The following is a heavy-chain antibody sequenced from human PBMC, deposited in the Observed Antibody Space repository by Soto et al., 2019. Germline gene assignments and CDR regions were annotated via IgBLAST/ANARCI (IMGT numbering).Heavy chain of an antibody. CDR2: INPNSGGT. V-gene: IGHV1-2*02. D-gene: IGHD3-10*01. Sequence: QVQLVQSGAEVKKPGASVKVSCKASGYTFTGYYMHWVRQAPGQGLEWMGWINPNSGGTNYAQKFQGRVTMTRDTSISTAYMELSRLRSDDTAVYYCARVMRDYYGSGGYWRYGMDVWGQGTTVTVSS. CDR1: GYTFTGYY. CDR3: ARVMRDYYGSGGYWRYGMDV. J-gene: IGHJ6*02.